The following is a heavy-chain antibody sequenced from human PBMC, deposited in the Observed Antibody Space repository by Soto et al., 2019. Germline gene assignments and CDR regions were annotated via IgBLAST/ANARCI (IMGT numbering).Heavy chain of an antibody. CDR1: GYTFTSYG. J-gene: IGHJ3*02. V-gene: IGHV1-18*01. D-gene: IGHD3-3*01. CDR3: AREITEIFGVVITYENAFDI. CDR2: ISAYNGNT. Sequence: ASVKVSCKASGYTFTSYGISWVRQAPGQGLEWMGWISAYNGNTNYAQKLQGRVTMTTDTSTSTAYMELRSLRSDDTAVYYCAREITEIFGVVITYENAFDIWGQGTMVTVSS.